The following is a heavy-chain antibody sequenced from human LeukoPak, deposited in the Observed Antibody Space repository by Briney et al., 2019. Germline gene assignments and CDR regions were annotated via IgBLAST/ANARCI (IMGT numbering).Heavy chain of an antibody. J-gene: IGHJ5*02. Sequence: SGGSLRLSCAASGFTFSSYGMHWVRQAPGKGLEWVAVISYDGSNKYYADSVKGRFTISRDNSKNTLYLQMNSLRAEDTAVYYCAKDVYSSSATNWFDPWGQGTLVTVSS. CDR1: GFTFSSYG. V-gene: IGHV3-30*18. CDR2: ISYDGSNK. CDR3: AKDVYSSSATNWFDP. D-gene: IGHD6-13*01.